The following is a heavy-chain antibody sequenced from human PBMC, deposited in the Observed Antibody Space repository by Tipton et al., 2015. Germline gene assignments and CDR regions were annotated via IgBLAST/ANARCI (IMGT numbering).Heavy chain of an antibody. V-gene: IGHV3-48*01. CDR2: ISSSSSTI. D-gene: IGHD1-26*01. Sequence: SLRLSCAASGFTFSSYSMNWVRQAPGKGLEWVSYISSSSSTIYYADSVKGRFTISRDNAKNSLYLQMISLRAEDTAVYYCARSGSYLKHYFDYWGQGTLVTVSS. CDR1: GFTFSSYS. J-gene: IGHJ4*02. CDR3: ARSGSYLKHYFDY.